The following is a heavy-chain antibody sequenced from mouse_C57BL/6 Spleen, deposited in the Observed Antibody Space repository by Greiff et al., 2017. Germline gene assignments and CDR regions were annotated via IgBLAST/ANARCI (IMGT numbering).Heavy chain of an antibody. Sequence: EVKLVESGGGLVKPGGSLKLSCAASGFTFSSYAMSWVRQTPEKRLEWVATISDGGSYTYYPDNVKGRFTISRDNAKNNLYLQMSHLKSEDTAMYYCANYYGSSYAAYWGQGTLVTVSA. V-gene: IGHV5-4*03. CDR2: ISDGGSYT. D-gene: IGHD1-1*01. J-gene: IGHJ3*01. CDR3: ANYYGSSYAAY. CDR1: GFTFSSYA.